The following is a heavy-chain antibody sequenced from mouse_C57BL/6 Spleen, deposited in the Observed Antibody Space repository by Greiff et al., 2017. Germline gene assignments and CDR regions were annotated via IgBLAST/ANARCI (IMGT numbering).Heavy chain of an antibody. CDR1: GYTFTSYW. Sequence: QVQLQQPGTELVKPGASVKLSCKASGYTFTSYWMHWVKQRPGKGLEWIGNINTSNGGTNYNEKLKSKATLTVDKDASTAYMQLSSLSSEDSAVYYCAGETGTQRWYFAVWGTGTTVTVSS. D-gene: IGHD4-1*01. CDR2: INTSNGGT. J-gene: IGHJ1*03. V-gene: IGHV1-53*01. CDR3: AGETGTQRWYFAV.